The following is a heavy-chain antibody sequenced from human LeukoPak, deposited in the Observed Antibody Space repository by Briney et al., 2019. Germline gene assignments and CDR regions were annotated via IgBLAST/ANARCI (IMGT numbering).Heavy chain of an antibody. CDR3: ARRGLPDV. Sequence: GGSLRLSCAASQFTFSSYDMHWVRQAPGKGLEWVVNIKQDGSEKYYVDSVKGRFTISRDNAKNSLYLQMNNLRVEDTAVYYCARRGLPDVWGKGTTVTVSS. CDR1: QFTFSSYD. J-gene: IGHJ6*03. CDR2: IKQDGSEK. V-gene: IGHV3-7*01. D-gene: IGHD2-15*01.